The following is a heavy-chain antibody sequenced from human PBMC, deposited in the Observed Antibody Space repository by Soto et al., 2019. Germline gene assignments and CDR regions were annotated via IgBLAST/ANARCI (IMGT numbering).Heavy chain of an antibody. CDR1: GITLSRYT. CDR2: ISHDGGNN. D-gene: IGHD6-19*01. CDR3: ASPKSSGWSLPYDN. J-gene: IGHJ4*02. Sequence: QVQLVESGGGVVQPGRSLRLSCAVSGITLSRYTLHWVRQAPGKGLEWVAVISHDGGNNYYADSVKGRFTISIDNSKNTLYLQMNSLRPEDTAVYYCASPKSSGWSLPYDNWGQGILVTVSS. V-gene: IGHV3-30-3*01.